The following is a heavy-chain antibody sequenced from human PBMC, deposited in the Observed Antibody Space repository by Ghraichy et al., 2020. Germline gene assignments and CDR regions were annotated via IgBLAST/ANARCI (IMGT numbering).Heavy chain of an antibody. Sequence: SVKVSCKASGGTFSSYAISWVRQAPGQGLEWMGGIIPIFGTANYAQKFQGRVTITADKSTSTAYMELSSLRSEDTAVYYCARVPKGGGGFGAIEYYFDYWGQGTLVTVSS. D-gene: IGHD3-16*01. J-gene: IGHJ4*02. CDR1: GGTFSSYA. V-gene: IGHV1-69*06. CDR3: ARVPKGGGGFGAIEYYFDY. CDR2: IIPIFGTA.